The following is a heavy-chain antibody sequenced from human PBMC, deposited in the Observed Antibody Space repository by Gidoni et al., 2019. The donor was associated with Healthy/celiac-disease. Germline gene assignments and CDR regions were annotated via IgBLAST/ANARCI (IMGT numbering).Heavy chain of an antibody. V-gene: IGHV3-9*01. J-gene: IGHJ4*02. D-gene: IGHD6-13*01. Sequence: EVQLVESGGGLVQHGRSLSRSCAAAGFTFDDYALHWVRQAPGKGLEWVSGISWHSGSIGYADSVKGRFTISRDNAKNSLYLQMNSLRAEDTALYYCAKGDSSSWYLDYWGQGTLVTVSS. CDR3: AKGDSSSWYLDY. CDR1: GFTFDDYA. CDR2: ISWHSGSI.